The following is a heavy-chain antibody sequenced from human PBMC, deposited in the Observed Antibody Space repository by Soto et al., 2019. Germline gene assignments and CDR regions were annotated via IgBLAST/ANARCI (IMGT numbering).Heavy chain of an antibody. Sequence: LRLSCAASGFTFSRFSMHWVRQAPGKGLAWVAVISYDGSNTHYAESVKGRFNISRDDSKNTVYLQMNNLRGEDSAVYYCARDHGMFLSYYYYGMDVWGQGTTVTVSS. J-gene: IGHJ6*02. V-gene: IGHV3-30-3*01. CDR3: ARDHGMFLSYYYYGMDV. CDR2: ISYDGSNT. D-gene: IGHD3-10*02. CDR1: GFTFSRFS.